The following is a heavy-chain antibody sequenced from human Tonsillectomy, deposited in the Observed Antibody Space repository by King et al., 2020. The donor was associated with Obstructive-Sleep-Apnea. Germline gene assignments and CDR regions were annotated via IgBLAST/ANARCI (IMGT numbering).Heavy chain of an antibody. CDR3: ARLPSRVGHFDY. CDR2: INGSSSYI. D-gene: IGHD2-2*01. V-gene: IGHV3-21*01. CDR1: EFTFSSYG. Sequence: VQLVESGGGLVKPGGSLRLSCAASEFTFSSYGMNWVRQTPGKGLEWVSSINGSSSYIYYADTVKGRFTISRGNAKNSLYLQMNSRRAEDTAVYYCARLPSRVGHFDYWGQGNMVTVAS. J-gene: IGHJ4*02.